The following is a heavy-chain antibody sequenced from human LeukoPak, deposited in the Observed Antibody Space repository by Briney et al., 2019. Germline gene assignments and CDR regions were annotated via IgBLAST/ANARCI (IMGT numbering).Heavy chain of an antibody. CDR3: ASGGTYYDFWSGTKFDY. J-gene: IGHJ4*02. V-gene: IGHV1-69*01. Sequence: SVKVSCKASGCTFSSYAISWVRQAPGQGLEWMGGIIPIFGTANYAQKFQGRVTITADESTSTAYMELSSLRSEDTAVYYCASGGTYYDFWSGTKFDYWGQGTLVTVSS. CDR2: IIPIFGTA. D-gene: IGHD3-3*01. CDR1: GCTFSSYA.